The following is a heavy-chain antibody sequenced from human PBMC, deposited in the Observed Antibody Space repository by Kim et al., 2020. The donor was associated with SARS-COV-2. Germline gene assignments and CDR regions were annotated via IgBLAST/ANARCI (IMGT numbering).Heavy chain of an antibody. J-gene: IGHJ6*02. CDR3: ARHEGDYVWGSYRGYYYYYGMDV. D-gene: IGHD3-16*02. V-gene: IGHV4-39*01. CDR2: IYYSGST. CDR1: GGSISSSSYY. Sequence: SETLSLTCTVSGGSISSSSYYWGWIRQPPGKGLEWIGSIYYSGSTYYNPSLKSRVTISVDTSKNQFSLKLSSVTAADTAVYYCARHEGDYVWGSYRGYYYYYGMDVWGQGTTVTVSS.